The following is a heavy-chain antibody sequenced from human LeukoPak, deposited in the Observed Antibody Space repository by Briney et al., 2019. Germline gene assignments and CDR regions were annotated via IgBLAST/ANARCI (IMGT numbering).Heavy chain of an antibody. CDR2: ISGSGGST. D-gene: IGHD3-10*01. J-gene: IGHJ4*02. Sequence: GGTLRLSCAASGFTFSSYGMSWVRQALGKGLEWVSAISGSGGSTYYADSVKGRFTISRDNSKNTLYSQMNSLRAEDTALYYCAKGSGNGYGSGPFDYWGQGTLVTVSS. CDR3: AKGSGNGYGSGPFDY. V-gene: IGHV3-23*01. CDR1: GFTFSSYG.